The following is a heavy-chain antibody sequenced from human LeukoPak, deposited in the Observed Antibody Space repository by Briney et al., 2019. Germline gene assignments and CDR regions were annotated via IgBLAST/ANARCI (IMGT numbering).Heavy chain of an antibody. V-gene: IGHV4-39*07. Sequence: SETLSLTCTVSGGSISTSNYYWGWIRQPPGKGLEWIGNIFYSGSTYYSPSLRSRVTISLDTSKNQFSLKLSSVTAADTAVYYCARAPYYYDSSGYGADYWGQGTLVTVSS. CDR2: IFYSGST. D-gene: IGHD3-22*01. CDR3: ARAPYYYDSSGYGADY. CDR1: GGSISTSNYY. J-gene: IGHJ4*02.